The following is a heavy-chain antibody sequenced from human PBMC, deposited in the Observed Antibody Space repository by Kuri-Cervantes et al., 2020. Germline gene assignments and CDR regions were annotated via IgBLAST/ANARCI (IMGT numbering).Heavy chain of an antibody. J-gene: IGHJ4*02. CDR1: GFTFSSYS. D-gene: IGHD6-13*01. CDR3: ARDADSSSSVFDY. V-gene: IGHV3-21*01. CDR2: ISSSSSYI. Sequence: GESLKISCAASGFTFSSYSMNWVRQAPGKGLEWVSSISSSSSYIYYADSVKGRFTISRDNAKNSLYLQMNSLRAEDTAVYYRARDADSSSSVFDYWGQGTLVTVSS.